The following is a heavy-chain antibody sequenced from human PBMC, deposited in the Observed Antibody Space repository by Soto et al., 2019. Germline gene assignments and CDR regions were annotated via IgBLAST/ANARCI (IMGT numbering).Heavy chain of an antibody. V-gene: IGHV3-21*01. Sequence: GESLKISCAASGFTFSSFAMKWVRQAPGKGLEWVSSISGGSGYIYYPDPVKGRFTISRDNADNSLFLQMNSLRAEDTAVYYCARGIRCDGTTCNARGFYVDVWGTGTTVTVSS. CDR1: GFTFSSFA. J-gene: IGHJ6*03. D-gene: IGHD2-21*01. CDR2: ISGGSGYI. CDR3: ARGIRCDGTTCNARGFYVDV.